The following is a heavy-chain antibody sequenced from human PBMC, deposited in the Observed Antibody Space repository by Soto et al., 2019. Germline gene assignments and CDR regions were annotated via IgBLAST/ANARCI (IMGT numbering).Heavy chain of an antibody. Sequence: QVQLQESGPGLVKPSQTLSLTCTVSGGSISSGGYYWSWIRQHQGKGLEWIGYIYYSGSTYYNPSLKSRVTISVDTSKNQISLKLSSVTAADTAVYYCAGEIVSGSSDAFDIWGQGTMVTVSS. D-gene: IGHD3-16*01. CDR2: IYYSGST. CDR1: GGSISSGGYY. J-gene: IGHJ3*02. V-gene: IGHV4-31*03. CDR3: AGEIVSGSSDAFDI.